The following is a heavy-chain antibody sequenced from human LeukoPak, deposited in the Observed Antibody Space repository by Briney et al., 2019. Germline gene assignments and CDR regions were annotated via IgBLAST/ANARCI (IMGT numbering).Heavy chain of an antibody. J-gene: IGHJ6*04. CDR3: ARGYGSGSYHYYYYYGMDV. D-gene: IGHD3-10*01. Sequence: SETLSLTCTVSGGSISSYYWSWIRQPPGKGLEWIGYIYYSGSTNYNPSLKSRVTISVDTSKNQFSLKLSSVTAADTAVYYCARGYGSGSYHYYYYYGMDVWGKGTTVTVSS. CDR2: IYYSGST. CDR1: GGSISSYY. V-gene: IGHV4-59*12.